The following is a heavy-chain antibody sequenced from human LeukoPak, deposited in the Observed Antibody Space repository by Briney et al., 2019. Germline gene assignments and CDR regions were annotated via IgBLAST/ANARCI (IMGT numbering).Heavy chain of an antibody. CDR2: IIPIFGTA. D-gene: IGHD6-19*01. CDR1: GGTFSSYA. J-gene: IGHJ5*02. Sequence: ASVKVSCKASGGTFSSYAISWVRQAPGQGLEWMGGIIPIFGTANYAQKFQGRVTITTDKSTSTAYMELSSLRSEDTAVYYCARGKYSSGWYPKNPRYNWFDPWGQGTLVTVSS. V-gene: IGHV1-69*05. CDR3: ARGKYSSGWYPKNPRYNWFDP.